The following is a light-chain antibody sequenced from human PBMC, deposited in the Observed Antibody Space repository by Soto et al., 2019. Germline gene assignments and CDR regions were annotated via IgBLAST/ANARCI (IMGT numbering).Light chain of an antibody. CDR3: CSYAGSSTSLV. Sequence: QSALTQPASVSGSPGQSITISCTGTSSDVGSSNLVSWYQQDPGKAPKLMIYEASERPSGVSDRFYGSRSGNTASLTISGLRAEDEADYYCCSYAGSSTSLVFGGGTKLTVL. CDR2: EAS. J-gene: IGLJ3*02. V-gene: IGLV2-23*01. CDR1: SSDVGSSNL.